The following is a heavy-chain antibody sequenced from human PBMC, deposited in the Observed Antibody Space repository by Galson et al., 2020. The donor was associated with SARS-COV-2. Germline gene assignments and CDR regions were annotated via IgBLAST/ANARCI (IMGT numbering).Heavy chain of an antibody. CDR2: IYYTGTI. CDR1: GGSVSRGGYS. V-gene: IGHV4-30-4*07. Sequence: SETLSLTCAVSGGSVSRGGYSWGWVRQPPGQGLEWIAYIYYTGTIYYNPSLRSRITISVNKSKNQFSLNLSSVNAADTAVYYCARGLTSGSYPFFDSWGQGTLVTVSS. D-gene: IGHD1-26*01. CDR3: ARGLTSGSYPFFDS. J-gene: IGHJ4*02.